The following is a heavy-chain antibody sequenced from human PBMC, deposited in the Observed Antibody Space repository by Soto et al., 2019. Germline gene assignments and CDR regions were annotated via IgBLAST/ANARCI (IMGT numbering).Heavy chain of an antibody. CDR2: IYHSGNT. CDR1: GGSFGTYY. J-gene: IGHJ2*01. CDR3: ARMGDDSGYVPAWYFDL. D-gene: IGHD5-12*01. V-gene: IGHV4-59*01. Sequence: QVQLQESGPGLVKPSETLSLTCGVSGGSFGTYYWTWIRQPPGKGLEWIGNIYHSGNTKYNPSLKSRVTISIDTSKNQFSLKLSSVTAADTAAYHCARMGDDSGYVPAWYFDLWGRGTLVTVSS.